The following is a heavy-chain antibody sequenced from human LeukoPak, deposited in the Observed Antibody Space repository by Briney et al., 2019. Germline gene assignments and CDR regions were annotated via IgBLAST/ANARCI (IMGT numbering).Heavy chain of an antibody. Sequence: GGSLRLSCAASGFTFDDYGMSWVRQAPGKGLEWVSGINWNGGSTGYADSVKGRCTISRDNAKNSLYLQMHGLRAEDTALYFSARSLRFLEWLSPLDYWGQGTLVTVSS. CDR3: ARSLRFLEWLSPLDY. V-gene: IGHV3-20*04. D-gene: IGHD3-3*01. CDR2: INWNGGST. J-gene: IGHJ4*02. CDR1: GFTFDDYG.